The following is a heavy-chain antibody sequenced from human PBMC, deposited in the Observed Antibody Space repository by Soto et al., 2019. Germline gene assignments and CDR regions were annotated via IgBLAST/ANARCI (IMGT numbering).Heavy chain of an antibody. CDR2: IYSGGTT. D-gene: IGHD4-17*01. J-gene: IGHJ3*01. Sequence: VQLVESGGGLVQPGGSLRLSCAASGFDVSSNYMSWVRQAPGKGLEWVSLIYSGGTTYYADSVKGRFTISRHSSKNTLYLQMNSLRVADTAVYYCAGRTYGWGQGTMVTVSA. V-gene: IGHV3-53*04. CDR3: AGRTYG. CDR1: GFDVSSNY.